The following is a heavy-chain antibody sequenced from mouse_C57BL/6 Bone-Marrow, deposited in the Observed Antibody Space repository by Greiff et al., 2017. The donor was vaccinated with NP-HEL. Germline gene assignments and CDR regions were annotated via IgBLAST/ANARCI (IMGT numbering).Heavy chain of an antibody. Sequence: QVQLQQPGAELVKPGASVKLSCKASGYTFTSYWMQWVKQRPGQGLEWIGEIDPSDSYTNYNQKFKGKATLTVDTSSSTAYMQLSSLTSEDSAVYYCVRYDYERYWYFDVWGTGTTVTVSS. J-gene: IGHJ1*03. CDR3: VRYDYERYWYFDV. CDR1: GYTFTSYW. CDR2: IDPSDSYT. D-gene: IGHD2-4*01. V-gene: IGHV1-50*01.